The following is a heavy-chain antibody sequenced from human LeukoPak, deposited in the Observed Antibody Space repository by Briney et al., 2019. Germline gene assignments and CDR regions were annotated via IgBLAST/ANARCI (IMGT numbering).Heavy chain of an antibody. CDR3: ARAYLDTSGLPGDY. CDR2: INPNSGGT. D-gene: IGHD3-22*01. CDR1: GYTFTSDG. J-gene: IGHJ4*02. Sequence: ASVKVSCKASGYTFTSDGISWVRQAPGQGLEWMGWINPNSGGTNYAQKFQGRVTMTRDTSISTAYMELSRLRSDDTAVYYCARAYLDTSGLPGDYLGQFSLFTMSS. V-gene: IGHV1-2*02.